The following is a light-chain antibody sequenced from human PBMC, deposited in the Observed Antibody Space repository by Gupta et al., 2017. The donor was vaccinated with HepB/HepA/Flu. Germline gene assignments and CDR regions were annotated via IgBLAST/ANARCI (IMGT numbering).Light chain of an antibody. V-gene: IGLV1-51*01. CDR1: SSNIGNNY. Sequence: QSVLTQPPSVSAAPGQKVTISCSGSSSNIGNNYVSWYQQLPGTAPKLLIYDNKKRPSGMPDRLSGSKSGTSATLGITGLQTGDEADYYCGTWDSSLSAPVFGGGTKLTVL. J-gene: IGLJ3*02. CDR2: DNK. CDR3: GTWDSSLSAPV.